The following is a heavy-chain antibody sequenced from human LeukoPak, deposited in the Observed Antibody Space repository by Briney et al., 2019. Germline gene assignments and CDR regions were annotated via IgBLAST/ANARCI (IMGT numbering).Heavy chain of an antibody. CDR2: IYHSGST. V-gene: IGHV4-30-2*01. J-gene: IGHJ4*02. CDR1: GGSISSGGYS. D-gene: IGHD5-18*01. CDR3: AEVTIDY. Sequence: SETLSLTCAVSGGSISSGGYSWSWIRQPPGKGLEWIGYIYHSGSTYYNPSLKSRVTISVDRSKNQFSLKLSSVTAADTAVYYCAEVTIDYWGQGTLVTVSS.